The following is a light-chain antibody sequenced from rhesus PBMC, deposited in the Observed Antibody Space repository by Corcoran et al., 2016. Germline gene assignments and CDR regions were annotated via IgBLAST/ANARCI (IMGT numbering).Light chain of an antibody. CDR1: SSDIGGYDR. Sequence: QAALTQSPSVSGSPGQSVTISCTGTSSDIGGYDRVSWYQQHPGKAPKLMIYEVSMRPSGVSDRFSGSKSGNTASLTISGLHAEDEADYYCSSYASSSVFIFGAGTRLTVL. CDR2: EVS. CDR3: SSYASSSVFI. J-gene: IGLJ1*01. V-gene: IGLV2-13*02.